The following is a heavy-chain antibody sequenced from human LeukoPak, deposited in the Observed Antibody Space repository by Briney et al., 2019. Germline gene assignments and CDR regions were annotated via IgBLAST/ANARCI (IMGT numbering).Heavy chain of an antibody. CDR3: ARGDVHYGDGFSEY. D-gene: IGHD4-17*01. CDR2: ISSSSSYI. V-gene: IGHV3-21*01. J-gene: IGHJ4*02. CDR1: GFTFSSYS. Sequence: PGGSLRLSCAASGFTFSSYSMNWVRQAPGKGLEWVSSISSSSSYIYYADSVKGRFTISRDNAKNSLYLQMNSLRAEDTAVYYCARGDVHYGDGFSEYWGQGTLVTVSS.